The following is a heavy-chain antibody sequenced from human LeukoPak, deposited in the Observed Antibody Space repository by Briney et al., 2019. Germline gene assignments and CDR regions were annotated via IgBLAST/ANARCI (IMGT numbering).Heavy chain of an antibody. D-gene: IGHD5-24*01. CDR3: ARPNGYNSAVDY. CDR1: GYSFTSYW. Sequence: GESPKISCKGSGYSFTSYWIGWVRQMPGKGLEWMGNIYPADSNTRYSPSFQGQVTISADKSINTAYLQWSSLKASDTAMYYCARPNGYNSAVDYWGQGTLVTVSS. J-gene: IGHJ4*02. CDR2: IYPADSNT. V-gene: IGHV5-51*01.